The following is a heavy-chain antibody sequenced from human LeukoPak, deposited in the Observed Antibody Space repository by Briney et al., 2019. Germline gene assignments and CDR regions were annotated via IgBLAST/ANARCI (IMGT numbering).Heavy chain of an antibody. CDR1: GFTFSSYW. CDR3: ARLYYYDSPYFDY. Sequence: PGGSLRLSCAASGFTFSSYWMSWVRQAQGKGLEWVANIKQDGREKYYVDSVKGRFTISRDNAKNSLYLQMNSLRAEDTALYYCARLYYYDSPYFDYWGQGTLVTVSS. J-gene: IGHJ4*02. CDR2: IKQDGREK. V-gene: IGHV3-7*05. D-gene: IGHD3-22*01.